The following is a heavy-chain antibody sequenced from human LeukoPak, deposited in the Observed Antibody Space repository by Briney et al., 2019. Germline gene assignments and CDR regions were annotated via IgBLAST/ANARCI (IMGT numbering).Heavy chain of an antibody. Sequence: SQTLSLTCTVSGGSISSGDYYWSWIRQPPGKGLEWIGYIYYSGSTYYNPSLKSRVTISVDTSKNQFSLKLSSVTAADTAVYYCARDGGDDSSGYNPFSDYWGQGTLVTVSS. CDR2: IYYSGST. J-gene: IGHJ4*02. CDR1: GGSISSGDYY. CDR3: ARDGGDDSSGYNPFSDY. D-gene: IGHD3-22*01. V-gene: IGHV4-30-4*08.